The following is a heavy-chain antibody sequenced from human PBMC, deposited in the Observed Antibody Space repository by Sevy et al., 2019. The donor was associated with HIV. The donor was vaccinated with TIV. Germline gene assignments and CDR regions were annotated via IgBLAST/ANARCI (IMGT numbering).Heavy chain of an antibody. V-gene: IGHV1-3*01. CDR3: ARDYGGRFLEWLLYFAFDI. J-gene: IGHJ3*02. D-gene: IGHD3-3*01. CDR2: INAGNGNT. Sequence: ASVKVSCKASGYTFTSYAMHWVRQAPGQRLEWMGWINAGNGNTKYSQKFQGRVTITRDTSAGTAYMELSSLRSEDTAVYYCARDYGGRFLEWLLYFAFDIWGQGTMVTVSS. CDR1: GYTFTSYA.